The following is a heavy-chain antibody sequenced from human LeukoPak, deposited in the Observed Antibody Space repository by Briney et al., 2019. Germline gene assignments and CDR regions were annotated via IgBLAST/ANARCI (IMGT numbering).Heavy chain of an antibody. D-gene: IGHD3-10*01. J-gene: IGHJ5*02. CDR2: INHSGST. Sequence: SETLSLTCAVYGGSFSGYYWSWIRQPPGKGLEWIGEINHSGSTNYNPSLKSRVTISVDTSKNQFSLKLSSVTAADTAVYYCARRVRFGELFEIGFDPWGQGTLVTVSS. V-gene: IGHV4-34*01. CDR3: ARRVRFGELFEIGFDP. CDR1: GGSFSGYY.